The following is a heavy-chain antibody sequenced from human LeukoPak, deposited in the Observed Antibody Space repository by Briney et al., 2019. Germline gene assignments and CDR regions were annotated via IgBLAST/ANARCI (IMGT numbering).Heavy chain of an antibody. Sequence: GGSLRLSCAASGFTFCSYSMNWVRQAPGKGLEWVSSISSSSSYIYYADSVKGRFTISRDNAKNSLYLQMNSLRAEDTAVYYCARSGLGYCSGGSCYDYWGQGTLVTVSS. V-gene: IGHV3-21*01. CDR2: ISSSSSYI. CDR3: ARSGLGYCSGGSCYDY. D-gene: IGHD2-15*01. CDR1: GFTFCSYS. J-gene: IGHJ4*02.